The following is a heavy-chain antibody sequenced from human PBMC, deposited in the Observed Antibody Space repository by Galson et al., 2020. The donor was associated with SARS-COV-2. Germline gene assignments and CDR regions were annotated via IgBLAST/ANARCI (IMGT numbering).Heavy chain of an antibody. J-gene: IGHJ5*02. V-gene: IGHV4-39*07. Sequence: SETLSLTCTVSGDSIITTTYYWGWVRQPPGKGLEWIGSIFYSGNTYYNPSLRSRVTISVDTSKNQFSLELKSVTAADTAVYYCARVPRAEGNWFDPWGQGILVTVSS. D-gene: IGHD6-13*01. CDR3: ARVPRAEGNWFDP. CDR1: GDSIITTTYY. CDR2: IFYSGNT.